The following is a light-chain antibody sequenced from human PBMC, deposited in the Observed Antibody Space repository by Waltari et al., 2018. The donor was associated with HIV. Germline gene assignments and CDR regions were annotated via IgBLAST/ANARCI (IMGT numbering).Light chain of an antibody. V-gene: IGLV2-14*03. Sequence: QSALTQPASVSGSPGQSITISCTGTSSEGGGYNYVSWYQQHPGKAPKLMIYDVSNRPSGVSNRFSGSKSGNTASLTISGLQAEDEAEYYCSSYTSSSTPLVVFGGGTKLTVL. CDR1: SSEGGGYNY. J-gene: IGLJ2*01. CDR2: DVS. CDR3: SSYTSSSTPLVV.